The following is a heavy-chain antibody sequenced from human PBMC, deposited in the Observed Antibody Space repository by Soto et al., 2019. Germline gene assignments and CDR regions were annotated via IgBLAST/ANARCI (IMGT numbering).Heavy chain of an antibody. CDR1: GGTLSSYT. CDR2: IIPILGIA. D-gene: IGHD3-22*01. V-gene: IGHV1-69*04. Sequence: SVKVSCTASGGTLSSYTISWVRQAPGQGLEWMGRIIPILGIANYAQKFQGRVTITADKSTSTAYMELSSLRSEDTAVYYCARESRNYYDSSGYSKYYYGMDVWGQGTTVTV. J-gene: IGHJ6*02. CDR3: ARESRNYYDSSGYSKYYYGMDV.